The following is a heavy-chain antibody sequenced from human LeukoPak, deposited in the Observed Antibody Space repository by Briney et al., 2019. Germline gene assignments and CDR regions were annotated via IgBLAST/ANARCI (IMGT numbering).Heavy chain of an antibody. CDR3: ARDPSGDSSGYPFDY. CDR2: INPDSGVT. CDR1: GYTFTGYY. J-gene: IGHJ4*02. V-gene: IGHV1-2*02. Sequence: ASVKVSCEASGYTFTGYYIQWVRQAPGQGLEWMGWINPDSGVTNYAQKFQGRVTLTRDTSISTAYMELSRLRSDDTAVYYCARDPSGDSSGYPFDYWSQGTLVTVSS. D-gene: IGHD3-22*01.